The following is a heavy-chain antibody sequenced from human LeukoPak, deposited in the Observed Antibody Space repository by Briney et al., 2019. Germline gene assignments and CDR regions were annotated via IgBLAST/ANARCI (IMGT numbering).Heavy chain of an antibody. Sequence: SETLSLTCTVSGGSISSGDYYWSWIRQPPGKGLEWIGYIYYSGSTYYNPSLKSRVTISVDTSKNQFSLKLSSVTAADTAVYYCARWVMAKDAFDIWGQGTMVTVSS. V-gene: IGHV4-30-4*01. CDR2: IYYSGST. D-gene: IGHD2-21*01. CDR1: GGSISSGDYY. CDR3: ARWVMAKDAFDI. J-gene: IGHJ3*02.